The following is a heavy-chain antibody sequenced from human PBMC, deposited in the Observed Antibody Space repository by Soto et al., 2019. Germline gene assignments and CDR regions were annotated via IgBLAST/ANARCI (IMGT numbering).Heavy chain of an antibody. CDR1: GFTFSSYW. V-gene: IGHV3-7*01. J-gene: IGHJ2*01. Sequence: GGSLRLSCAASGFTFSSYWMSWVRQAPGKGLEWVANIKQDGSEKYYVDSVKGRFTISRDNTKNSLYLQMNSLRAEDTAVYYCARGAFTDIVVVPAHIWYFDLWGRGTLVTVSS. D-gene: IGHD2-2*01. CDR2: IKQDGSEK. CDR3: ARGAFTDIVVVPAHIWYFDL.